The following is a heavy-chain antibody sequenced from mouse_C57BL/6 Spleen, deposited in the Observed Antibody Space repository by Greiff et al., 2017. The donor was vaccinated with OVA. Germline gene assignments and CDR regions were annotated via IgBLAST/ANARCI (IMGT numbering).Heavy chain of an antibody. V-gene: IGHV1-55*01. CDR1: GYTFTSYW. J-gene: IGHJ2*01. CDR3: AMGDYFDY. D-gene: IGHD4-1*01. CDR2: IYPGSGST. Sequence: VQRVESGAELVKPGASVKMSCKASGYTFTSYWITWVKQRPGQGLEWIGDIYPGSGSTNYNEKFKSKATLTVDTSSSTAYMQLSSLTSEDSAVYYCAMGDYFDYWGQGTTLTVSS.